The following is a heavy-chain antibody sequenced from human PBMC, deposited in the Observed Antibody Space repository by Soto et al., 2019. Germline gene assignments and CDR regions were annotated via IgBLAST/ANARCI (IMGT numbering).Heavy chain of an antibody. J-gene: IGHJ6*02. D-gene: IGHD3-22*01. CDR1: RFTFSSYA. V-gene: IGHV3-23*01. CDR3: AKAVGGITMIVVVPPTVYGMDV. Sequence: PWGALRLSCAASRFTFSSYAMSWVRQPPRKGLEWVSATSGSVGSTYYADYVKGRFTIFRDNSKDTLYLQMNSLRAEDTAVYYCAKAVGGITMIVVVPPTVYGMDVWGQGTTVTVSS. CDR2: TSGSVGST.